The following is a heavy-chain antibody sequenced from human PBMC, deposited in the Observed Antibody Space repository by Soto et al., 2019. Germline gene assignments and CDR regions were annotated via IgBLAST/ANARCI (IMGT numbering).Heavy chain of an antibody. Sequence: GGSLRLSCAASGFTFSTYAMTWVRQAPGKGLEWVSIISSSGDATYYLDSVKGRFTISRDNSRNTLHLQMNSLRAEDAAVYFCAKTGDFWSWGMDVWGQGTKVTVSS. CDR1: GFTFSTYA. CDR3: AKTGDFWSWGMDV. D-gene: IGHD3-3*01. V-gene: IGHV3-23*01. CDR2: ISSSGDAT. J-gene: IGHJ6*02.